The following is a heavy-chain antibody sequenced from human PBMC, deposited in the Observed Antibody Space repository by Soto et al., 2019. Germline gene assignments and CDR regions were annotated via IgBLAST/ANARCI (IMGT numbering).Heavy chain of an antibody. V-gene: IGHV3-23*01. CDR2: ISASGSGT. D-gene: IGHD5-12*01. CDR3: AKDFSFRDSGYSFDY. CDR1: GFSFSSYA. Sequence: GGSLRLSCAASGFSFSSYAMSWVRQTPGKGLEWVSGISASGSGTYYVDSVKGRFSISRDISKNTLYLQMNSLRAEDTAVYYCAKDFSFRDSGYSFDYWGQGTLVTVSS. J-gene: IGHJ4*02.